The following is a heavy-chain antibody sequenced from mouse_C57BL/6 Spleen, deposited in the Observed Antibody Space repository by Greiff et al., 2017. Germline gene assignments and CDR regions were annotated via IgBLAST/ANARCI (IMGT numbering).Heavy chain of an antibody. J-gene: IGHJ4*01. V-gene: IGHV1-55*01. Sequence: QVQLQQPGAELVKPGASVKMSCKASGYTFTSYWITWVKQRPGQGLEWIGDIYPGSGSTNYNEKFKSKATLTVDTSSSTAYMQLSSLTSEDSAVYYGATMVTTGGYYYAMDYWGQGTSVTVSS. CDR2: IYPGSGST. D-gene: IGHD2-2*01. CDR3: ATMVTTGGYYYAMDY. CDR1: GYTFTSYW.